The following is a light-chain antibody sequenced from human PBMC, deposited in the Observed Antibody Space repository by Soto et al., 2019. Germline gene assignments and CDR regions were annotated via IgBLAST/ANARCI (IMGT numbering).Light chain of an antibody. Sequence: EIVLTQSPGTLSLSPGERATLSCRATQSVSSSYLAWYQQKPGQAPRLLLYGASTRATGIPDRFSGSGSGTDFTLTSSRLEPEEFAVYYCQQFGTSTSTYTFGQGTKLEIK. J-gene: IGKJ2*01. CDR3: QQFGTSTSTYT. CDR2: GAS. V-gene: IGKV3-20*01. CDR1: QSVSSSY.